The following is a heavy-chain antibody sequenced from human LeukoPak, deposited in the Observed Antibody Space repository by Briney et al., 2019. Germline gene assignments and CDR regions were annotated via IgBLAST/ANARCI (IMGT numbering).Heavy chain of an antibody. V-gene: IGHV4-34*01. J-gene: IGHJ4*02. Sequence: SETLSLTCAVYGGSFSGYYWSWIRQPPGKGLEWIGEINHRGSTNYNPSLKSRVTVSVDTSKNQFSLKLSSVTAADTAVYYCARGRRSIYSSSWYGTYFDYWGQGTLVTVSS. CDR2: INHRGST. CDR1: GGSFSGYY. CDR3: ARGRRSIYSSSWYGTYFDY. D-gene: IGHD6-13*01.